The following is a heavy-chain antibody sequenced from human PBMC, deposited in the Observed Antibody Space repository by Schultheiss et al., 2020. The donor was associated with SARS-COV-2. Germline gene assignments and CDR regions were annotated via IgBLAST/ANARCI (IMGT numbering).Heavy chain of an antibody. Sequence: GGSLRLSCAASGFTFSGSAMHWVRHAPGKGQEWVANMSHDGSNKHFADSVKGRFTISRDNSKNTLYLQMNSLRAEDTAVYYCARDHWARGSSSAAVEGDFDYWGQGTLVTVSS. V-gene: IGHV3-30*04. CDR1: GFTFSGSA. D-gene: IGHD6-6*01. CDR3: ARDHWARGSSSAAVEGDFDY. CDR2: MSHDGSNK. J-gene: IGHJ4*02.